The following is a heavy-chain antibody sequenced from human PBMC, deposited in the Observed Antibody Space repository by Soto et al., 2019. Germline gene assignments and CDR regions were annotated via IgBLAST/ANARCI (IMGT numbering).Heavy chain of an antibody. V-gene: IGHV1-46*01. J-gene: IGHJ5*02. D-gene: IGHD6-13*01. CDR2: INPSGGST. CDR3: ARDWPISAAAVTGPWFDP. CDR1: GYTFTSYY. Sequence: PSVTVSCKASGYTFTSYYMHWVRQAPGQGLEWMGIINPSGGSTSYAQKFQGRVTMTRDTSTSTVYMELSSLRSEDTAVYYCARDWPISAAAVTGPWFDPWGQGTLVTVSS.